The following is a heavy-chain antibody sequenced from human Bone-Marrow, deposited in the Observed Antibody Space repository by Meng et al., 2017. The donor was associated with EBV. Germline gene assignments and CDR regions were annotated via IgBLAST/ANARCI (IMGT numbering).Heavy chain of an antibody. CDR2: VYNTGRGT. Sequence: QVQLQESGPGLVKPSGXLSPTCAASGGSISSSNWWSWVRQPPGKGLEWIGYVYNTGRGTNYNPSLNGRVTISVDTSKNQFSLKLISVTAADAAVYYCAGTYSSGWDYYFHYWGQGTLVNVSS. V-gene: IGHV4-4*02. D-gene: IGHD6-19*01. CDR3: AGTYSSGWDYYFHY. J-gene: IGHJ4*02. CDR1: GGSISSSNW.